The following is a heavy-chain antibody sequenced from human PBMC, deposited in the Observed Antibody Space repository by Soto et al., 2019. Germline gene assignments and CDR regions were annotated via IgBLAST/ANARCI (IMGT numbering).Heavy chain of an antibody. Sequence: SETLSLTCTVSGGSISSYYWSWIRQPPGKGLEWIGYIYYSGSTNYNPSLKSRVTISVDTSKNQFSLKLSSVTAADTAVYYCARHFLAARRGDYYYYMDVWGKGTTVTVSS. V-gene: IGHV4-59*08. J-gene: IGHJ6*03. CDR3: ARHFLAARRGDYYYYMDV. D-gene: IGHD6-6*01. CDR1: GGSISSYY. CDR2: IYYSGST.